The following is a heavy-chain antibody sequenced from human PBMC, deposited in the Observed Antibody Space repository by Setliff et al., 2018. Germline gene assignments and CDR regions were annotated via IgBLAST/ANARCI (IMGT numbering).Heavy chain of an antibody. V-gene: IGHV4-59*04. CDR1: GGSISSYY. Sequence: SETLSLTCTVSGGSISSYYWSWIRQPPGKGLEWIGQIHTYYSGDAYYNPSLKSRVTISVDTSRNQFSLKLSSVTAADTAVYYCARHVGSRSRGYNYYYYYMDVWGKGTTVTVSS. J-gene: IGHJ6*03. CDR2: IHTYYSGDA. CDR3: ARHVGSRSRGYNYYYYYMDV. D-gene: IGHD3-10*01.